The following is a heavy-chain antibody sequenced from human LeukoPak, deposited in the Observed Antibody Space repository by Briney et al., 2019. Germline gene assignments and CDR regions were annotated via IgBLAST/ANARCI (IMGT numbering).Heavy chain of an antibody. V-gene: IGHV3-7*01. CDR1: GFTFSSYY. CDR3: AKDLGHYYGSGGFDY. D-gene: IGHD3-10*01. Sequence: GGSLRLSCVASGFTFSSYYMSWVRQAPGKGLEWVAHIDPDGNDKYYVDSVKGRFTISRDNSKNTLYLQMNSLRAEDTAVYYCAKDLGHYYGSGGFDYWGQGTLVTVSS. CDR2: IDPDGNDK. J-gene: IGHJ4*02.